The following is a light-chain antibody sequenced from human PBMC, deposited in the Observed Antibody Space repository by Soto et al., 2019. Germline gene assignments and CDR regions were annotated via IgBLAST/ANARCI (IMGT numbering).Light chain of an antibody. Sequence: PYSPSASVGGRVTLPCRASQGISSYLAWYQQKPGKAPKLLIYAASTLQSGVPSRFSGSGSGTDFTLTISSLQPEDFATYCCPHFNCFPRPFGQ. V-gene: IGKV1-9*01. J-gene: IGKJ1*01. CDR3: PHFNCFPRP. CDR1: QGISSY. CDR2: AAS.